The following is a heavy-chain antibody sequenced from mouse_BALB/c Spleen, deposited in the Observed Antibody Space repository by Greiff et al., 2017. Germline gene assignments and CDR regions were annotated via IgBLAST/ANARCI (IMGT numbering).Heavy chain of an antibody. V-gene: IGHV1-67*01. CDR3: ARDNYGNAMDY. CDR1: SYTFTDYA. Sequence: QVQLQQSGPELVRPGVSVKISCKGSSYTFTDYAMHWVKQSHAKSLEWIGVISTYYGNTNYNQKFKGKATMTVDKSSSTAYMELARLTSEDSAVYYCARDNYGNAMDYWGQGTSVTVSS. J-gene: IGHJ4*01. D-gene: IGHD1-1*01. CDR2: ISTYYGNT.